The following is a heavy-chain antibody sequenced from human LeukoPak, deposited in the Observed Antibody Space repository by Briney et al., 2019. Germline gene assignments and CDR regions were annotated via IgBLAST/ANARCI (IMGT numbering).Heavy chain of an antibody. V-gene: IGHV4-34*01. CDR2: INHSGST. Sequence: SETLSLTCAVYSGSFSGYYWSWTRQPPGKGLEWIGEINHSGSTNYNPSLKSRVTISVDTSKNQFSLKLSSVTAADTAVYYCARARGVVVSYYYYGMDVWGQGTTVTVSS. CDR1: SGSFSGYY. D-gene: IGHD2-15*01. CDR3: ARARGVVVSYYYYGMDV. J-gene: IGHJ6*02.